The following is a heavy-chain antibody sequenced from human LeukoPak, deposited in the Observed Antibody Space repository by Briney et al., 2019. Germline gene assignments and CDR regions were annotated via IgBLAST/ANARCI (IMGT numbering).Heavy chain of an antibody. D-gene: IGHD5-12*01. CDR3: AGAMRSGYDY. CDR1: GFTFSSYG. J-gene: IGHJ4*02. V-gene: IGHV3-48*02. Sequence: PGGSLRLPCAASGFTFSSYGMNWVRQAPGKRLEWVSYISSYSDSVYYADSVKGRFTISRDNAENSLYLQMNSLRDEDTAVYYCAGAMRSGYDYWGQGTLVTVSS. CDR2: ISSYSDSV.